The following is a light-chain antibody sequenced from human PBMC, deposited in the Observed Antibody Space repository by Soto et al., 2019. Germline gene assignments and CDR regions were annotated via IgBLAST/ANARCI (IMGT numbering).Light chain of an antibody. CDR3: QQYNSYSWT. Sequence: DIQMTQSPSTLSASVGDRVTITCRASQSISNWLAWFQQKPGKAPNLLIYDASTLDSGVPSRFSGSGSGTEFTLTIGSLQPDDFATYFCQQYNSYSWTFGQGTKVDIK. CDR1: QSISNW. J-gene: IGKJ1*01. V-gene: IGKV1-5*01. CDR2: DAS.